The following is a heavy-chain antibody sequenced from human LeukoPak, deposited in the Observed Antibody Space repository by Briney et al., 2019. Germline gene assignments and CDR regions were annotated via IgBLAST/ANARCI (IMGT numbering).Heavy chain of an antibody. CDR1: GVSISSYY. J-gene: IGHJ5*02. Sequence: SETLSLTCTGSGVSISSYYWSWLRHPPGKGLKWFGYIYYSESTNYNASLKSRVTISVDTSKNQFSLKLSSVTAADTAVYYCARGRRITIFGVVSNWFDPWGQGTLVTVSS. V-gene: IGHV4-59*01. D-gene: IGHD3-3*01. CDR3: ARGRRITIFGVVSNWFDP. CDR2: IYYSEST.